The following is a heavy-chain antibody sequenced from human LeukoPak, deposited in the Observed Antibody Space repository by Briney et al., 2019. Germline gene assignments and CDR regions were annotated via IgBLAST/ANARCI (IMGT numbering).Heavy chain of an antibody. Sequence: GASVKVSCKASGYTFTSYYMHWVRQAPGQGLEWMGIINPSGGSTSYAQKFQGRVTMTRDTSTSTAYMELRSLRSDDTAVYYCARDRLGIVVVPAAQRGAFDIWGQGTMVTVSS. CDR3: ARDRLGIVVVPAAQRGAFDI. V-gene: IGHV1-46*01. CDR2: INPSGGST. CDR1: GYTFTSYY. D-gene: IGHD2-2*01. J-gene: IGHJ3*02.